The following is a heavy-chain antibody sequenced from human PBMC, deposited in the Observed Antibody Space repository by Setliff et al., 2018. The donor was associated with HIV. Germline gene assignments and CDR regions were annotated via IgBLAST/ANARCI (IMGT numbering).Heavy chain of an antibody. CDR2: IHYSGST. D-gene: IGHD6-6*01. CDR3: ARKEVIGPRRLYYYLDL. CDR1: GGFIKNSNYY. J-gene: IGHJ2*01. Sequence: KASETLSLTCTVYGGFIKNSNYYWGWIRQPPGKGLEWIGNIHYSGSTYYNPSLKSRVTISVDTSKNQFSLKLSSVTAADTAVYYCARKEVIGPRRLYYYLDLWGRGTLVTVSS. V-gene: IGHV4-39*07.